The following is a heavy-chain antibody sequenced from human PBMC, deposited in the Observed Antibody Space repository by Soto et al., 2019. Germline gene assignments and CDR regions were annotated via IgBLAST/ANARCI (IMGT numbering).Heavy chain of an antibody. J-gene: IGHJ4*01. Sequence: GPSLKISCKGSGYSFTSYWITWVRQMPGKGLEWMGRIDPSDSYSNYSPSFQGHVTISADKSISTAYLQWSSLKASDTATYYCARRTAYYDGSGYYVYWGRGTLVTVSS. V-gene: IGHV5-10-1*01. CDR2: IDPSDSYS. D-gene: IGHD3-22*01. CDR3: ARRTAYYDGSGYYVY. CDR1: GYSFTSYW.